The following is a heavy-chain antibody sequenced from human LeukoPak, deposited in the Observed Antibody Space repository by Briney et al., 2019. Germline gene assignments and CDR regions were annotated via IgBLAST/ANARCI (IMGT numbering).Heavy chain of an antibody. V-gene: IGHV4-4*07. CDR1: GGSITSYY. CDR2: IHTSGST. Sequence: SETLSLTCTVSGGSITSYYWTYFRQPAGKGLEWIGRIHTSGSTNYNPSLKSRVTMSVDTSKNQFSLNLSSVTAADTAMYDCAREFSGTSIAARVFDSWGQGTLVTVSS. J-gene: IGHJ4*02. D-gene: IGHD6-6*01. CDR3: AREFSGTSIAARVFDS.